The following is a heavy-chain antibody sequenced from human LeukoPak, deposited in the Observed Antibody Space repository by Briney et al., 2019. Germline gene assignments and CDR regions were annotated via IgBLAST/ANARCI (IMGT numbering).Heavy chain of an antibody. CDR3: ARGRGTMVRGVIQALGY. CDR2: INPNSGNT. J-gene: IGHJ4*02. D-gene: IGHD3-10*01. V-gene: IGHV1-8*02. CDR1: GYTFTGYY. Sequence: ASVKVSCKASGYTFTGYYMHWVRQAPGQGLEWMGWINPNSGNTGYAQKFQGRVTMTRNTSISTAYMELSSLRSEDTAVYYCARGRGTMVRGVIQALGYWGQGTLVTVSS.